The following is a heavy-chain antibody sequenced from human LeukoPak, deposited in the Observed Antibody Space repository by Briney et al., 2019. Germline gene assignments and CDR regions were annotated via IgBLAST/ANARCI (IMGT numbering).Heavy chain of an antibody. D-gene: IGHD3-22*01. Sequence: GGSVKVSRKASGFTLTRSTMQWVRQARGQRLERVGWIVVGSGDTNYAQKFQERITFTRDMSTSTAYMELSSLRSEDTAVYYCAAVSPMYYDSSGYSDYWGQGTLVTVSS. J-gene: IGHJ4*02. CDR1: GFTLTRST. V-gene: IGHV1-58*02. CDR3: AAVSPMYYDSSGYSDY. CDR2: IVVGSGDT.